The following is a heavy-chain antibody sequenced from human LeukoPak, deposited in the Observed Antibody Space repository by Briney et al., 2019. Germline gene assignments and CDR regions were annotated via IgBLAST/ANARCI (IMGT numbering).Heavy chain of an antibody. V-gene: IGHV1-18*01. CDR1: GYTFTNYG. D-gene: IGHD5-24*01. CDR2: IGAYNGNT. CDR3: ARVDGYPDPFDI. J-gene: IGHJ3*02. Sequence: PRASVKVSCKASGYTFTNYGITWVRQAPGQGLEWMGWIGAYNGNTNYAQKFQGRVTMTTDTSTSTAYMELRSLRSDDTAVYYCARVDGYPDPFDIWGQGTMVTVSS.